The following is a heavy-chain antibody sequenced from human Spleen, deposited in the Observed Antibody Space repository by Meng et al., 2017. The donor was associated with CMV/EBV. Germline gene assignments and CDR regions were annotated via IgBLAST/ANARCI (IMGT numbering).Heavy chain of an antibody. Sequence: SETLSLTCAISGDSVSSNSAAWNWIRQSPSRGLEWLGRTWYKSKWSHDYAVSVKSRITIDPDTSKNQFSLQLNSVTPEDTAVYYCARAGGGDSLVFDYWGQGTLVTVSS. D-gene: IGHD2-21*02. J-gene: IGHJ4*02. CDR2: TWYKSKWSH. CDR3: ARAGGGDSLVFDY. V-gene: IGHV6-1*01. CDR1: GDSVSSNSAA.